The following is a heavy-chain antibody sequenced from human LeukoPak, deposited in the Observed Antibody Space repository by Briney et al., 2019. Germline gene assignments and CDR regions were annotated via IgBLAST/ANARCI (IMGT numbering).Heavy chain of an antibody. V-gene: IGHV5-10-1*01. Sequence: PGESLKISCKGSGYSFTSYWIGWVRQMPGKGLEWMGRIDPSDSYTNYSPSFQGHVTISADKSISTAYLQWSSLKASDTAMYYCARLDYSTFYYDFWSGSINWFDPWGQGTLVTVSS. CDR3: ARLDYSTFYYDFWSGSINWFDP. D-gene: IGHD3-3*01. CDR1: GYSFTSYW. J-gene: IGHJ5*02. CDR2: IDPSDSYT.